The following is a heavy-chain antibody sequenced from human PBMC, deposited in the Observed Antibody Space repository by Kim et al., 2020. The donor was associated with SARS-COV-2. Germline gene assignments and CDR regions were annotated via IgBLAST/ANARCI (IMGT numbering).Heavy chain of an antibody. D-gene: IGHD1-26*01. CDR2: IYYSGST. CDR3: ARKISGSYYMV. CDR1: GGSISSGGYY. Sequence: SETLSLTCTVSGGSISSGGYYWSWIRQHPGKGLEWIGYIYYSGSTYYNPSLKSRVTISVDTSTNQSSLKLSSVTAADTAVYYGARKISGSYYMVWGQGTTVTVSS. V-gene: IGHV4-31*03. J-gene: IGHJ6*02.